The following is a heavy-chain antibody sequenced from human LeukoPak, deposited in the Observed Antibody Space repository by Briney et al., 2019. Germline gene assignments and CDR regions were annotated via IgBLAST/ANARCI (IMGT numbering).Heavy chain of an antibody. V-gene: IGHV3-33*01. J-gene: IGHJ4*02. CDR2: IWYDGSNK. CDR3: ARDRTLYSSAPGGDY. Sequence: GGSLRLSCAASGFTFSSYDMHWVRQAPGKGLEWVAVIWYDGSNKYYADSVKGRFTISRDNSKNTLYLQMNSLRAEDTAVYYCARDRTLYSSAPGGDYWGQGTLVTVSS. CDR1: GFTFSSYD. D-gene: IGHD6-19*01.